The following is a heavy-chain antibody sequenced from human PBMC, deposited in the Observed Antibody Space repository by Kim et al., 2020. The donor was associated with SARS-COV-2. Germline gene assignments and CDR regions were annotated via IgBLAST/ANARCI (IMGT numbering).Heavy chain of an antibody. CDR3: ARGHMVLWFGALLWYWFDP. Sequence: SETLSLTCAVYGGSFSGYYWSWIRQPPGKGLEWIGEINHSGSTNYNPSLKSRVTISVDTSKNQFSLKLSSVTAADTAVYYCARGHMVLWFGALLWYWFDPWGQGTLVTVSS. CDR1: GGSFSGYY. D-gene: IGHD3-10*01. V-gene: IGHV4-34*01. CDR2: INHSGST. J-gene: IGHJ5*02.